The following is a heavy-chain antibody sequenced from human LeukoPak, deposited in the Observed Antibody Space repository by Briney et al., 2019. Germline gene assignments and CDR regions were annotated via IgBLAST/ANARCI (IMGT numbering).Heavy chain of an antibody. CDR2: ISAYNGNT. CDR3: ARTLMALDGDIGWFDP. CDR1: GYTFTSYG. D-gene: IGHD4-17*01. Sequence: EASVKVSCKASGYTFTSYGISWVRQAPGQGLEWMGWISAYNGNTNYAQKLQGRVTMTTDTSTSTAYMELRSLRSDDTAVYYCARTLMALDGDIGWFDPWGQGTLVTVSS. V-gene: IGHV1-18*01. J-gene: IGHJ5*02.